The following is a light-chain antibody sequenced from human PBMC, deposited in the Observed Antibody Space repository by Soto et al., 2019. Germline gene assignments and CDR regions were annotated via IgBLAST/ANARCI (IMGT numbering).Light chain of an antibody. CDR1: QSISRY. CDR3: QQSYTTPYT. J-gene: IGKJ2*01. Sequence: DIQLTQSPSSLSASVGDRVTITCRASQSISRYLNWYQLKPGKAPRLLIYTVFSLQSGVPSRFSGSGSGTDFSLTINSLQPEDFATYYCQQSYTTPYTFGQGTRLETK. V-gene: IGKV1-39*01. CDR2: TVF.